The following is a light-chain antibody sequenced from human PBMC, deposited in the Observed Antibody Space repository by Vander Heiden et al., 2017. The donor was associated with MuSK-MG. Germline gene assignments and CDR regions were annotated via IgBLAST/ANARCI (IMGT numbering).Light chain of an antibody. CDR3: QQVNNFPYT. V-gene: IGKV1-9*01. Sequence: DIQLTQSPSFLSASVGDRVTITCRASQGISTYLAWYQQKPGKAPKLLIYAASTLQSGVPSRFSGSGSGTEFTLTISSLQPEDFATYYCQQVNNFPYTFGQGTKLEIK. CDR2: AAS. J-gene: IGKJ2*01. CDR1: QGISTY.